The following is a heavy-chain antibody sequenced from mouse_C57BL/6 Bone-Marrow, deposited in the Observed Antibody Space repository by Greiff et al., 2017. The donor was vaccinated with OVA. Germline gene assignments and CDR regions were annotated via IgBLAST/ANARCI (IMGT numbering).Heavy chain of an antibody. Sequence: VQLQQSGPELVKPGASVKISCKASGYTFTDYYMNWVKQSHGKSLEWIGDINPNNGGTSYNQKFKGKATLTVDKSSSTAYMELRSLTSEDSAVYYCASPGYYSAWFAYWGQGTLVTVSA. J-gene: IGHJ3*01. CDR3: ASPGYYSAWFAY. CDR1: GYTFTDYY. V-gene: IGHV1-26*01. D-gene: IGHD2-3*01. CDR2: INPNNGGT.